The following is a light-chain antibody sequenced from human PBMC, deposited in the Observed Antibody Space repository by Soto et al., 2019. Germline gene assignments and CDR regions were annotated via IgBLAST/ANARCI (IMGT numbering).Light chain of an antibody. CDR2: AAS. V-gene: IGKV1-8*01. CDR3: QQYYSYPRT. Sequence: AIGMTHSPSSLSASTGDRVTITCRASQGISSYLAWYQQKPGKAPKLLIYAASTLQSGGPSRFSGSGSGTDFTLTISCLQSEDFATYYCQQYYSYPRTFGQGTKVDIK. CDR1: QGISSY. J-gene: IGKJ1*01.